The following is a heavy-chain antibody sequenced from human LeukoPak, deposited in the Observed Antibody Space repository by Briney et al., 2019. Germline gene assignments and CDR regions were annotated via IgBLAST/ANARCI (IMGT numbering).Heavy chain of an antibody. CDR1: GFTFSDYS. Sequence: GSLRLSCAASGFTFSDYSMSWIRQAPGKGLEWVSYISSSGSTIYYADSVKGRFTISRDNAKNSLYLQMNSLRAEDTAVYYCAREKIGYSSGWPHDAFDIWGQGTMVTVSS. CDR2: ISSSGSTI. J-gene: IGHJ3*02. D-gene: IGHD6-19*01. CDR3: AREKIGYSSGWPHDAFDI. V-gene: IGHV3-11*01.